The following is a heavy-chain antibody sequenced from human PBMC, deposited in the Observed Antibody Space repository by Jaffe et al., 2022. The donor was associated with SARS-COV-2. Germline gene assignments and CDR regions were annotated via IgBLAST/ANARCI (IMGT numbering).Heavy chain of an antibody. CDR2: IYPDDSDT. CDR3: VRPTLNGNSIRYIDS. J-gene: IGHJ5*01. D-gene: IGHD5-12*01. CDR1: GYTFAKFW. Sequence: EVQLVQSGPEVKEPGESLKISCQGSGYTFAKFWIAWVRQMPGKGLEWMGIIYPDDSDTRYSPSFQGQVTISADKSISTVYLQWSSLKASDTAYYYCVRPTLNGNSIRYIDSWGQGSLVSVSS. V-gene: IGHV5-51*01.